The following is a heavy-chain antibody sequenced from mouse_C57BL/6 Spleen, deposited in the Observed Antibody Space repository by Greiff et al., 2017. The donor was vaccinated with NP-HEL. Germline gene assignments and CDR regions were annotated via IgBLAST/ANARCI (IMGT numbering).Heavy chain of an antibody. J-gene: IGHJ4*01. Sequence: VQLQQPGAELVKPGASVKLSCKASGYTFTSYWMHWVKQRPGRGLEWIGRIDPNSGGTKSNEKFKSKARLTVDKPSSTTSMQVSGRTSEYSAVYYCASDYGSSYDAMDYWGKGTSVTVSS. V-gene: IGHV1-72*01. D-gene: IGHD1-1*01. CDR1: GYTFTSYW. CDR3: ASDYGSSYDAMDY. CDR2: IDPNSGGT.